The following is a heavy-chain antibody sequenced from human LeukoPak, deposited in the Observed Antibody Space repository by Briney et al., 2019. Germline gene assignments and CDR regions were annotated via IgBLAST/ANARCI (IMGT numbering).Heavy chain of an antibody. J-gene: IGHJ5*02. Sequence: SEPLSLTCSVSGGSISSYYWSWIRQPPGKGLEWIGYIYSSGTTNYNPSLKSRVTISVDTSKKQFSLKMTSVTAADTAVYYCAREIGFKGWFDPWGQGTLVTVSS. CDR2: IYSSGTT. CDR3: AREIGFKGWFDP. V-gene: IGHV4-59*01. D-gene: IGHD2-15*01. CDR1: GGSISSYY.